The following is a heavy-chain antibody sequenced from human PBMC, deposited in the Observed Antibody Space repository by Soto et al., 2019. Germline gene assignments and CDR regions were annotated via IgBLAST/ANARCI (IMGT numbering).Heavy chain of an antibody. CDR3: AHKGPEDWPLDY. J-gene: IGHJ4*02. Sequence: QITLKESGPTLVRPTQTLTLTCAFSGFSLSTSGVGVGWIRQPPGKALEWLAVIYWDDSKHYSPSLRSRLTITKDTSKNQVVLTMTNMDPMDTGTYYCAHKGPEDWPLDYWGPGILVTVSS. D-gene: IGHD3-9*01. V-gene: IGHV2-5*02. CDR2: IYWDDSK. CDR1: GFSLSTSGVG.